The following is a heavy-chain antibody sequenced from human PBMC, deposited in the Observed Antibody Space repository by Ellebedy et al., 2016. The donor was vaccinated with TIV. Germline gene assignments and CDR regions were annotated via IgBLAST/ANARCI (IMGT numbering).Heavy chain of an antibody. V-gene: IGHV1-18*04. CDR1: GFTFTSYG. D-gene: IGHD3-22*01. Sequence: ASVKVSXXTSGFTFTSYGFSWVRQAPGEGLEWMGWISPYSGNTQYAQNLQGRVTVTADTSTSTVYMELRSLRSDDTAVFFCVRHYDSVGYQTDYWGQGTLVTVSS. CDR2: ISPYSGNT. CDR3: VRHYDSVGYQTDY. J-gene: IGHJ4*02.